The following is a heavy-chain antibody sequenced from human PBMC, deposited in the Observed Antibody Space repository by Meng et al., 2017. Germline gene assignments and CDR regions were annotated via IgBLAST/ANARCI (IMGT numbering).Heavy chain of an antibody. D-gene: IGHD5-18*01. Sequence: SETLSLTCAISGDSVSSNSAAWNWIRQSPSRGLEWLGRTYYRSKWYNDYAVSVKSRITINPDTSKNQFSLQLNSVAPEYTAVYCCAFNSYGSPELNCYYYGMDVWGQETTVTVSS. J-gene: IGHJ6*02. CDR2: TYYRSKWYN. CDR1: GDSVSSNSAA. CDR3: AFNSYGSPELNCYYYGMDV. V-gene: IGHV6-1*01.